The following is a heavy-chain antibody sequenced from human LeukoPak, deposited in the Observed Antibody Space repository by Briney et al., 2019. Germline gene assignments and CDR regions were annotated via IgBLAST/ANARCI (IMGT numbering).Heavy chain of an antibody. J-gene: IGHJ4*02. CDR1: GFTFSSYT. Sequence: GGSLRLSCAASGFTFSSYTMSWVRQAPGKGLEWVSTITTSDGNTYYADSVKGRFTVSRDNSKNTLYLQMNSLRAEDTAVYYCAKDGGLWVSSHWGDSWGRGTLVTVSS. V-gene: IGHV3-23*01. D-gene: IGHD7-27*01. CDR3: AKDGGLWVSSHWGDS. CDR2: ITTSDGNT.